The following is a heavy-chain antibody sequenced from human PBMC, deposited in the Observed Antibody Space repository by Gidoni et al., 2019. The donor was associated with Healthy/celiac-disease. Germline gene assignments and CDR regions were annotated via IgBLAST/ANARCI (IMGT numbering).Heavy chain of an antibody. CDR3: ARHVRSGATVAYFDY. J-gene: IGHJ4*02. CDR2: LYPGDSDT. V-gene: IGHV5-51*01. D-gene: IGHD4-17*01. Sequence: EVQLVQSGAEVKKPGESLKISCKGSGYSFTSYWIGWVRQMPGKGLEWMGILYPGDSDTRYSPSFQGQVTISADKSISTAYLQWSSLKASDTAMYYCARHVRSGATVAYFDYWGQGTLVTVSS. CDR1: GYSFTSYW.